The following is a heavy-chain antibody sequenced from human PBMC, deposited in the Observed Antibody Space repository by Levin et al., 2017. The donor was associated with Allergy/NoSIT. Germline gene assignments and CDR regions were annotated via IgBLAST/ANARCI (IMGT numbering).Heavy chain of an antibody. CDR1: GGSFRGYY. V-gene: IGHV4-34*01. Sequence: SQTLSLPCAVYGGSFRGYYWSWIRQPPGKGLEWIGEINHSGSTNYNPSLKSRVTISVDTSKNQFSLKLSSVTAADTAVYYCARGPRLLAYCGGDCYRPSIGLRIFDYWGQGTLVTVSS. CDR2: INHSGST. J-gene: IGHJ4*02. D-gene: IGHD2-21*02. CDR3: ARGPRLLAYCGGDCYRPSIGLRIFDY.